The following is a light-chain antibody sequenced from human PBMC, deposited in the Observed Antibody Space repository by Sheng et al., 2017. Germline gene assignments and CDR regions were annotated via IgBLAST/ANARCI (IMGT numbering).Light chain of an antibody. CDR1: QSVTNNY. Sequence: EIVMTQSPATLSVSPGERATLSCRPSQSVTNNYLAWYQQKPGQAPRLLIYGASTRATGIPDRFSGSGSGTDFTLTISRLEPEDFATYYCQQYYTLPRTFGPGTKVDIK. CDR3: QQYYTLPRT. CDR2: GAS. V-gene: IGKV3-20*01. J-gene: IGKJ3*01.